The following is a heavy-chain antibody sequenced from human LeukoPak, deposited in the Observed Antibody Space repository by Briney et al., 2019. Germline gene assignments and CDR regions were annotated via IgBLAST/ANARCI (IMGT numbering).Heavy chain of an antibody. D-gene: IGHD2-15*01. CDR2: MSYSGTT. Sequence: SETLSLTCTVSGGSISGGDYPWNWLRQFPGTGLEGIGYMSYSGTTNYNPSLRCRVSISLDTSKNQFSLRLNSVTAADTAVYYCTRIGRCSDGSCFGWSDPWGQGTLVTVSS. CDR1: GGSISGGDYP. V-gene: IGHV4-31*03. J-gene: IGHJ5*02. CDR3: TRIGRCSDGSCFGWSDP.